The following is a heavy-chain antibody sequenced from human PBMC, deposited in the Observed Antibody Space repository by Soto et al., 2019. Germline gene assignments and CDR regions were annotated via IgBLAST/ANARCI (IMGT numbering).Heavy chain of an antibody. Sequence: QITLTESGPTLVTPTQTLTLTCSFSGFSLTTSGVAVGWFRQPPGKAPEWFALFYWNDDKRYSPSLRSRLTVTGDSSKNQVVLTLANVDPVDSGTYYCAHRPTSTDDFYFDYWGQGTLVTVSS. J-gene: IGHJ4*02. CDR2: FYWNDDK. CDR1: GFSLTTSGVA. V-gene: IGHV2-5*01. D-gene: IGHD2-21*02. CDR3: AHRPTSTDDFYFDY.